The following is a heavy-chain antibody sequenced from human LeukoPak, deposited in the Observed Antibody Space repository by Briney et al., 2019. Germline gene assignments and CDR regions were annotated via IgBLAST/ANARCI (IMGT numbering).Heavy chain of an antibody. CDR3: ARVAVAGPTGWFDP. V-gene: IGHV3-30*02. CDR1: GFTFSSYG. Sequence: GGSLRLSCAASGFTFSSYGMHWVRQAPGKGLEWVAFIRYDGSNKYYADSVKGRFTISRDNPDNVVYLQMNSLRAEDTAVYYCARVAVAGPTGWFDPWGQGTLVTVSS. J-gene: IGHJ5*02. D-gene: IGHD6-13*01. CDR2: IRYDGSNK.